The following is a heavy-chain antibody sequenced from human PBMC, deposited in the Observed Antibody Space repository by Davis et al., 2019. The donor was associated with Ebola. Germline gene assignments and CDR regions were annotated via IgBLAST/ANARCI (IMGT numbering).Heavy chain of an antibody. CDR1: GGSISSSNW. CDR3: ARRTYYYDSRGAFDI. CDR2: IYHSGST. V-gene: IGHV4-4*02. J-gene: IGHJ3*02. Sequence: PSETLSLTCAVSGGSISSSNWWSWVRQPPGKGLEWIGEIYHSGSTNYNPSLKSRVTISVDKSKNQFSLKLSSVTAADTAVYYCARRTYYYDSRGAFDIWGQGTMVTVSS. D-gene: IGHD3-22*01.